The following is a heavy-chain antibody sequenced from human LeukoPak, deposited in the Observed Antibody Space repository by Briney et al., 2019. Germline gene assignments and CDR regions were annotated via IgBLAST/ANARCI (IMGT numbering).Heavy chain of an antibody. D-gene: IGHD3-10*01. J-gene: IGHJ2*01. V-gene: IGHV3-9*01. Sequence: GRSQRLSCAASGFTFDDYAMHWVRQAPGKGLEWVSGISWNSGSIGYADSVKGRFTISRDNAKNSLYLQMNSLRAEDTALYYCAKDPSGSGSATGLLDLWGRGTLVTVSS. CDR3: AKDPSGSGSATGLLDL. CDR2: ISWNSGSI. CDR1: GFTFDDYA.